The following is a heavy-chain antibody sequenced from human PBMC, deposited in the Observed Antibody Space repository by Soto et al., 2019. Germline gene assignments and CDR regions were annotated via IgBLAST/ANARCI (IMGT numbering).Heavy chain of an antibody. Sequence: GASVKVSCKASGGTFSSYAISWVRQAPGQGLEWMGGIIPIFGTANYAQKFQGRVTITADESTSTAYMELSSLRSEDTAVYYCATYYYDSSGYYYGPSDYWGQGTLVTVSX. CDR1: GGTFSSYA. D-gene: IGHD3-22*01. CDR2: IIPIFGTA. J-gene: IGHJ4*02. V-gene: IGHV1-69*13. CDR3: ATYYYDSSGYYYGPSDY.